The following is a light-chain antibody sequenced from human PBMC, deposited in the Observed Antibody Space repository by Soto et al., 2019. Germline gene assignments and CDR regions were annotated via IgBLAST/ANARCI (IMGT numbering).Light chain of an antibody. CDR2: GAS. J-gene: IGKJ4*01. CDR3: QQRSKSPRT. V-gene: IGKV3-11*01. Sequence: EITLTQSPGTLTLSPGERATLSCMASQSVSDYLAWYQQKAGQPPRVLIYGASNRATHIPARFSGSGSGTDFPLTISRLEPEDSAVYYCQQRSKSPRTFGGATRVEIK. CDR1: QSVSDY.